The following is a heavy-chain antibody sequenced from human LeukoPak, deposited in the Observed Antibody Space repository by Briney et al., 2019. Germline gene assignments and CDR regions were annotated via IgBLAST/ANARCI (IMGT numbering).Heavy chain of an antibody. D-gene: IGHD5-24*01. CDR2: FHHSGST. Sequence: SETLSLTCTVSGGSISSYYWTWIRQSPGKGLEWIGFFHHSGSTNYNPSFKSRVTISADTSNNHFSLRLTSVTAADTAVYYCAGGWLPGKNDFWGQGTLVTVSA. J-gene: IGHJ4*02. CDR3: AGGWLPGKNDF. V-gene: IGHV4-59*01. CDR1: GGSISSYY.